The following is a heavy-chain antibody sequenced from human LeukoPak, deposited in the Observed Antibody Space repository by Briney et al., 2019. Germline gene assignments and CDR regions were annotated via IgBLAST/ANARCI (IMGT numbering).Heavy chain of an antibody. J-gene: IGHJ4*02. D-gene: IGHD2-21*01. Sequence: PGGSLRLSCAASGLNNFSTYWMTWVRQAPGRGLEWVSHISSGGNTKYYADSVRGRFTMSRDNAKNSLFLQMNSLRAEDTAVYYCARDIVNGPFVISLDYWGQGALVTVSA. CDR2: ISSGGNTK. V-gene: IGHV3-48*03. CDR1: GLNNFSTYW. CDR3: ARDIVNGPFVISLDY.